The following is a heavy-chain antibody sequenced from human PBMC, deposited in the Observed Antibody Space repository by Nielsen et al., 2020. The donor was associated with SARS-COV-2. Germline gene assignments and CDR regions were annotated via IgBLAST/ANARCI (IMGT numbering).Heavy chain of an antibody. V-gene: IGHV3-30-3*01. D-gene: IGHD6-19*01. CDR3: ARGLIAVALREYYFDY. J-gene: IGHJ4*02. CDR1: GFTFSSYA. CDR2: ISYDGSNK. Sequence: GESLKISCAASGFTFSSYAMHWVRQAPGKGLEWVAVISYDGSNKYYADSVKDRFTISRDNSKNTLYLQMNSLRAEDTAVYYCARGLIAVALREYYFDYWGQGTLVTVSS.